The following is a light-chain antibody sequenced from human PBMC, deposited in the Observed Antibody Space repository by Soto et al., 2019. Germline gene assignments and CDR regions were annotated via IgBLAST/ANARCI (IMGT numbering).Light chain of an antibody. CDR1: SSDVGSYNL. CDR2: EGS. V-gene: IGLV2-23*01. J-gene: IGLJ2*01. Sequence: QSALTQPASVSGSPGQSITISCTGTSSDVGSYNLVSWYQQHPGKAPKLMIYEGSKRPSGVSNRFSGSKSGNTASLTISGLWAEDEADYYCCSYAGSSTLVFGGGTKLTVL. CDR3: CSYAGSSTLV.